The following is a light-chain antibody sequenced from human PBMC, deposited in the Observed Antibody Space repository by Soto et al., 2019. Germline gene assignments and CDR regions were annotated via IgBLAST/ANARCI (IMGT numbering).Light chain of an antibody. V-gene: IGKV3-20*01. CDR1: ETVRTGS. CDR3: QQYASSPWT. CDR2: GAS. Sequence: EIVLTQSPATLSLSPGEKATLSCRASETVRTGSLAWYQQKPGQPPRLLIFGASVRATDIPDRFSGSGSGTDFTLTITRLAPEDFAVYHCQQYASSPWTFGQGTKLEIK. J-gene: IGKJ1*01.